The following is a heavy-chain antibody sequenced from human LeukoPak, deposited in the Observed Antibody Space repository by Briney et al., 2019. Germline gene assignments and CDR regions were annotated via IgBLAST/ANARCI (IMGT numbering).Heavy chain of an antibody. CDR3: ARHGEKGVYGGYVGGY. CDR1: GYTFTSYG. J-gene: IGHJ4*01. CDR2: ISAYNGNT. Sequence: GASVKVSCKASGYTFTSYGISWVRQAPGQGLEWMGWISAYNGNTNYAQKLQGRVTMTTDTSTSTAYMELRSLRSDDTAVYYCARHGEKGVYGGYVGGYWGQGTLVTVSS. D-gene: IGHD5-12*01. V-gene: IGHV1-18*01.